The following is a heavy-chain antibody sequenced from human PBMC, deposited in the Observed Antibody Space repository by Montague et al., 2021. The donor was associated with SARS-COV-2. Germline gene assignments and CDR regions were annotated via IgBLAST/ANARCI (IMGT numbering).Heavy chain of an antibody. V-gene: IGHV4-39*01. CDR1: GYSISSGGYY. CDR3: ARRFGGGYCDGTGVFDF. J-gene: IGHJ4*02. D-gene: IGHD2-21*02. CDR2: IYYSGSA. Sequence: SETLSLTCTVSGYSISSGGYYWSWIRQHPGKGLEWIGSIYYSGSADYNPSLESRVSISVDTSKNQFSLKLSSVTAADTAVYYCARRFGGGYCDGTGVFDFWGQGTLVTVSS.